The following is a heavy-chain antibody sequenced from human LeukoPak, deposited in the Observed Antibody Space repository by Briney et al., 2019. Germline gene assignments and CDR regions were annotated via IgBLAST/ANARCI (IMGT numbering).Heavy chain of an antibody. CDR1: GGSFSGYY. V-gene: IGHV4-34*01. Sequence: SETLSLTCAVYGGSFSGYYWSWIRQPPGKGLEWIGEINHSGSTYYNPSLKSRVTISVDRSKNQFSLKLSSVTAADTAVYYCARQNGYYYDSSGYTTWFDPWGQGTLVTVSS. CDR3: ARQNGYYYDSSGYTTWFDP. CDR2: INHSGST. D-gene: IGHD3-22*01. J-gene: IGHJ5*02.